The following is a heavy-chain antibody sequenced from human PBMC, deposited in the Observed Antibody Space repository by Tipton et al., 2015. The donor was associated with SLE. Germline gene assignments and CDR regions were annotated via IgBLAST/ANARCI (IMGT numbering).Heavy chain of an antibody. CDR3: ARHVWWSGRTVAALYGMDV. CDR2: INHSGST. J-gene: IGHJ6*02. V-gene: IGHV4-39*01. CDR1: GYSISSISYY. D-gene: IGHD6-19*01. Sequence: TLSLTCTVSGYSISSISYYWGWIRQPPGKGLEWIGEINHSGSTNYNPSLKSRVTISVDTSKNQFSLKLSSVTAADTAVYYCARHVWWSGRTVAALYGMDVWGQGTTVTVSS.